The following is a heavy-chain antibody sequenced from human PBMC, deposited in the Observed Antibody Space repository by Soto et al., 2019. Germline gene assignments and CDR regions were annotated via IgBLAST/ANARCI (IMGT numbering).Heavy chain of an antibody. J-gene: IGHJ6*02. CDR1: GFTFSSYA. CDR2: ISYDGSNK. CDR3: ARDLLRYFDWPNPMGLNYYYYYGMDV. V-gene: IGHV3-30-3*01. Sequence: GGSLRLSCAASGFTFSSYAMHWVRQAPGKGLEWVAVISYDGSNKYYADSVKGRFTISRDNSKNTLYLQMNSLRAEDTAVYYCARDLLRYFDWPNPMGLNYYYYYGMDVWGQGTTVTVSS. D-gene: IGHD3-9*01.